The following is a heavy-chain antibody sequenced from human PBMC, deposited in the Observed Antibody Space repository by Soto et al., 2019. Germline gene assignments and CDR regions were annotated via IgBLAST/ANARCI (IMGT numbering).Heavy chain of an antibody. CDR1: GYTFNTYD. V-gene: IGHV1-8*01. D-gene: IGHD3-22*01. Sequence: ASVKVSWKGSGYTFNTYDINWVLQATGQGLEWMGWMNPESGSTGFAQSFQGRITLTRNTSLNTVYMEVSSLTNEDTAVYFCARSGGSGYYSAHYYGMDVWGPGTTVTVSS. J-gene: IGHJ6*02. CDR3: ARSGGSGYYSAHYYGMDV. CDR2: MNPESGST.